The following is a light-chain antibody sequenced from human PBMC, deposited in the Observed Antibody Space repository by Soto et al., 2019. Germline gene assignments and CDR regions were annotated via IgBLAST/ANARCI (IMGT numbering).Light chain of an antibody. CDR2: SNN. V-gene: IGLV1-44*01. Sequence: QSALTQPPSASRTPGQRVTISCSGGSSNIGSNTVNWYQQLPGTAPKLLIYSNNQRPSGVPDRFSGSKSGTSASLAISGLQSEDEADYYCAAWDDSLNGPNYVFGTGTKVTVL. CDR3: AAWDDSLNGPNYV. J-gene: IGLJ1*01. CDR1: SSNIGSNT.